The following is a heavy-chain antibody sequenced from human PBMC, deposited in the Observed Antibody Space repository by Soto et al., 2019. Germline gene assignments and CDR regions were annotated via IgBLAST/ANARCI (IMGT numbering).Heavy chain of an antibody. D-gene: IGHD1-7*01. J-gene: IGHJ4*02. CDR2: MSGSSSTT. Sequence: GGSLRISGATSGLTFSNYAMSWVRQAPGGGLEWVSSMSGSSSTTYYADSVRGRFTISRDRSKNTLYLQMSSLRAEDTALYYCAKNQERELPRVIDFWGQGTLVTVSS. CDR1: GLTFSNYA. V-gene: IGHV3-23*01. CDR3: AKNQERELPRVIDF.